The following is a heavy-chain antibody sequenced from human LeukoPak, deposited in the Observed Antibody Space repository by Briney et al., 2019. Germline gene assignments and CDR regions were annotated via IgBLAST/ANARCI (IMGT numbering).Heavy chain of an antibody. Sequence: PSETLSLTCTVSGGSISSYYWSWIRQPPGKGLEWIGYIYYSGSTNYSPSLKSRVTISVDTSKNQFSLKLSSVTAADTAVYYCARNAYYDILTGYYPFDPWGQGTLVTVSS. CDR3: ARNAYYDILTGYYPFDP. CDR2: IYYSGST. CDR1: GGSISSYY. J-gene: IGHJ5*02. V-gene: IGHV4-59*01. D-gene: IGHD3-9*01.